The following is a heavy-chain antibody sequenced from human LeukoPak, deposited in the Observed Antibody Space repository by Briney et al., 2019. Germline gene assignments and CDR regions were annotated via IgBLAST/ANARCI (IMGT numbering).Heavy chain of an antibody. Sequence: GGSLRLSCAGSGFTFSASGMNWVRQAPGKGLEWVSGVTPSGDPTYYADSVKGRFIISRDNSKTTMYLQMNSLRDEDTAVYYCARDPYSGNYGDYYYYYMDVWGKGTTVTISS. CDR1: GFTFSASG. D-gene: IGHD1-26*01. V-gene: IGHV3-23*01. J-gene: IGHJ6*03. CDR3: ARDPYSGNYGDYYYYYMDV. CDR2: VTPSGDPT.